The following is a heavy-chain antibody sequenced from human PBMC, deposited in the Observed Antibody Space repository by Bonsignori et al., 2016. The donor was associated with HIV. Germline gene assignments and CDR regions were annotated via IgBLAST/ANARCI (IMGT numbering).Heavy chain of an antibody. D-gene: IGHD3-10*01. CDR3: ASADSRRGPDPFYF. V-gene: IGHV1-24*01. Sequence: QVQLVQSGAEVKKPGASVKVSCKVSGYSLNELSLHWVRQAPGKGLEWMGGFAPEHGKTIYAQRFQGRLTMTEDTSSDTAYLELSSLRSDDTAVFYCASADSRRGPDPFYFWGQGTLVT. J-gene: IGHJ3*01. CDR1: GYSLNELS. CDR2: FAPEHGKT.